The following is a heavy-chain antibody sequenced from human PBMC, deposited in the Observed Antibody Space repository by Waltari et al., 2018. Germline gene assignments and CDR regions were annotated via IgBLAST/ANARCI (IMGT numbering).Heavy chain of an antibody. CDR1: GFTFSSYW. V-gene: IGHV3-7*01. D-gene: IGHD1-26*01. J-gene: IGHJ4*02. CDR2: IKQDGSAK. CDR3: VKDEWEAYFEF. Sequence: EVQLVESGGGLVQPGGALRLSCEASGFTFSSYWMSWVRQAPGKGLEFVANIKQDGSAKTHVDSVKGRFTISRDNARNIVYLQMNSLRDEDTAVYYCVKDEWEAYFEFWGQGTLVTVSS.